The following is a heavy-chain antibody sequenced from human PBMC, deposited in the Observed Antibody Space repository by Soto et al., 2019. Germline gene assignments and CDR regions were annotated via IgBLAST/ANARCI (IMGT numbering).Heavy chain of an antibody. Sequence: QLQLQESGSGLVKPSQTLSLTCAVSGDSISSGGYSWSWIRQPPGKGLEWIGYIYHSGSTYYNPSLKSRITMAGDRSKNQFSLKLNSVTAADTAVYYCARDRFDNWFDPWGQGTLVTVSS. V-gene: IGHV4-30-2*01. CDR2: IYHSGST. J-gene: IGHJ5*02. CDR1: GDSISSGGYS. CDR3: ARDRFDNWFDP.